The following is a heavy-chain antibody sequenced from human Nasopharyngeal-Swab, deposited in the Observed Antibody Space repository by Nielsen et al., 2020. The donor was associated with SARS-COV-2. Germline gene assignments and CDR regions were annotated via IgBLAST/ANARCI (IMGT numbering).Heavy chain of an antibody. CDR1: GFIVNSNY. V-gene: IGHV3-53*01. CDR3: ARGVGDDYVWGSYNYYFDY. D-gene: IGHD3-16*01. J-gene: IGHJ4*02. Sequence: GGSMRLSCAASGFIVNSNYMSWVRQTPGQGLEWVSVIYSGGSTHYADFVKGRYTITRDNSKNTLYLQMNSLRAEDRAVYYCARGVGDDYVWGSYNYYFDYWGQGTLVTVSS. CDR2: IYSGGST.